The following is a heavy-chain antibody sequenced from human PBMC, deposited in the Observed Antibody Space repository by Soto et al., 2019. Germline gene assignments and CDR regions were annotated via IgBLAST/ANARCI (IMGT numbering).Heavy chain of an antibody. CDR1: GFTFSSYA. CDR2: ISGSGGST. Sequence: GGSLRLSCAASGFTFSSYAMSWVRQAPGKGLEWVSAISGSGGSTYYADSVKGRFTISRDNSKNTLYLQMNSLRAEDTAVYYCAKGVEDEYQLLFYLFGCAFDIWGQGTMVTVSS. V-gene: IGHV3-23*01. J-gene: IGHJ3*02. CDR3: AKGVEDEYQLLFYLFGCAFDI. D-gene: IGHD2-2*01.